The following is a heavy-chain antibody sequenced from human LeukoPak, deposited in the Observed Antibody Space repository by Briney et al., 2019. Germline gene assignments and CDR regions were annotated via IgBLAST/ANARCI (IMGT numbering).Heavy chain of an antibody. Sequence: GGSLRLSCAASGFTVSSNYMGWVRQAPGKGLEWVSVIYSGGDTYYADAVKGRFTISRDNSKNMIYLEMTSLRAEDTAVYYCAKERNLEIAVAGTIFDYWGQGTLVTVSS. V-gene: IGHV3-66*01. CDR3: AKERNLEIAVAGTIFDY. J-gene: IGHJ4*02. CDR2: IYSGGDT. CDR1: GFTVSSNY. D-gene: IGHD6-19*01.